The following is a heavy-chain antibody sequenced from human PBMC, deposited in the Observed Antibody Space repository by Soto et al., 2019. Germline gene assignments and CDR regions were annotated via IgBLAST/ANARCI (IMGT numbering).Heavy chain of an antibody. CDR2: IYSSGST. V-gene: IGHV4-39*01. J-gene: IGHJ2*01. Sequence: PRKGLEWLGSIYSSGSTYYNPSIKSRVTISVDTSKNQFSLKLSSVTAADTAVYYCARLRFFFFQAEDGIRDTVPVSAFLLNRSSDL. CDR3: ARLRFFFFQAEDGIRDTVPVSAFLLNRSSDL. D-gene: IGHD2-15*01.